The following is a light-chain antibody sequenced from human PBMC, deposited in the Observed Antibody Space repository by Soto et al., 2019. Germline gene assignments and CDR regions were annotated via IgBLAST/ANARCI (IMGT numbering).Light chain of an antibody. J-gene: IGKJ1*01. V-gene: IGKV3-20*01. Sequence: EIVLTQSPGIMSLSPGERATLSCRASQNIGYSYLAWYQQRPGQAPKLLIFATSRRATDIPDRFSGSGSGTDFTLAIRRLEPEDFAVYYCHQFGYSPRTFGQGTKVDIK. CDR3: HQFGYSPRT. CDR2: ATS. CDR1: QNIGYSY.